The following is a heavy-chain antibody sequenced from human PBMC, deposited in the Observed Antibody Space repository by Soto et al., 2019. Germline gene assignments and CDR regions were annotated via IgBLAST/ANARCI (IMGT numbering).Heavy chain of an antibody. CDR3: ARATVVTPTVDY. Sequence: GGSLRLSCAASGFTFSSYSMNWVRQAPGKGLEWVSSISSSSSYIYYADSVKGRFTISRDNAKNSLYLQMNSLRAEDTAVYYCARATVVTPTVDYWGQGTLVTVSS. V-gene: IGHV3-21*01. J-gene: IGHJ4*02. CDR1: GFTFSSYS. CDR2: ISSSSSYI. D-gene: IGHD2-15*01.